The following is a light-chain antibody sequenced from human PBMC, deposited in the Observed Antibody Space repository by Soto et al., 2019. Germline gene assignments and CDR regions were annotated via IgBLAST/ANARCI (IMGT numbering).Light chain of an antibody. V-gene: IGKV1-33*01. CDR2: GAS. Sequence: DITMTQSPSSLSASVGDRVSITCQASQALRFYLNWYQQKPGKAPKLLISGASNLEPGVPSRFTGSGSETVFTLTISSLQPEDFATYYCQQYDSLPLTFGGGTHVE. CDR3: QQYDSLPLT. J-gene: IGKJ4*01. CDR1: QALRFY.